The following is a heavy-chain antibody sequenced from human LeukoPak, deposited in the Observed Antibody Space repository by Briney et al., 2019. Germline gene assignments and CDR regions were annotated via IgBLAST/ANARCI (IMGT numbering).Heavy chain of an antibody. J-gene: IGHJ4*02. D-gene: IGHD3-9*01. CDR2: ISGSGGST. CDR3: VKDLTGTWSFDY. V-gene: IGHV3-23*01. Sequence: GGSLRLSCAASGFTFSSYAMSWVRQAPGKGLEWVSAISGSGGSTYYADSVKGRFTISRDNSKNALYLQLTSLRLEDTALYYCVKDLTGTWSFDYWGQGTLVTVSS. CDR1: GFTFSSYA.